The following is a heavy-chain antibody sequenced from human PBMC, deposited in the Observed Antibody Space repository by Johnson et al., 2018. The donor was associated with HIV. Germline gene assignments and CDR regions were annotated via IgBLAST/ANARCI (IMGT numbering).Heavy chain of an antibody. D-gene: IGHD3-10*01. CDR1: GLSFSNFG. CDR3: YCTDHCGAGSESKGTFDV. CDR2: ISFDGNLT. J-gene: IGHJ3*01. Sequence: QVQLVESGGGVVQPGQSLRLSCVASGLSFSNFGIHWVRQAPGKGPEWVAVISFDGNLTKYADSVKGRFTISIDNSKNTLYLQMTSLRQDDTAVYSCYCTDHCGAGSESKGTFDVWGQGTMVTVSS. V-gene: IGHV3-30*03.